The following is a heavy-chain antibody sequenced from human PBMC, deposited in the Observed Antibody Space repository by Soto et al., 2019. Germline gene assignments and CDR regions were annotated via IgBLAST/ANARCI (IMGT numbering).Heavy chain of an antibody. CDR3: ARDMIVVVGDAFDI. CDR2: TNPSGGST. V-gene: IGHV1-46*01. D-gene: IGHD3-22*01. J-gene: IGHJ3*02. CDR1: GYPFTSYY. Sequence: GALVKVSCKAYGYPFTSYYIHWVRQAPGQGLEWMGMTNPSGGSTTYAQKFEGRVTMTRDTSSRTVYTELSSLRSEDTDVYYCARDMIVVVGDAFDIWGQGTMVTV.